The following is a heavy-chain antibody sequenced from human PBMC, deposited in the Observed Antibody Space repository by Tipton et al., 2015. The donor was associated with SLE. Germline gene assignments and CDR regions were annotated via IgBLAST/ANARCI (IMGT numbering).Heavy chain of an antibody. J-gene: IGHJ3*02. CDR2: IYYSGST. CDR3: ARDPRGYSSGWYAFDT. CDR1: GGSITSYY. V-gene: IGHV4-59*01. D-gene: IGHD6-19*01. Sequence: LRLSCTVSGGSITSYYWSWIRQPPGKGLEWIGYIYYSGSTNYNPSLKSRVTISVDTSKNQFSLKLSSVTTADTAVYYCARDPRGYSSGWYAFDTWGQGTMVTVSS.